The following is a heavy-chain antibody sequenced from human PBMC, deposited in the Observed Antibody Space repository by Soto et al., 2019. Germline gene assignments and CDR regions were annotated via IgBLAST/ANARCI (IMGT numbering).Heavy chain of an antibody. CDR3: ARGRYGAY. V-gene: IGHV1-18*01. D-gene: IGHD3-10*01. CDR2: ISAHNGNT. J-gene: IGHJ4*02. Sequence: QVHLVQSGAEVKKPGASVKVSCKGSGYAFTTYGITWVRQAPGQGLEWMGWISAHNGNTNYAQKLQGRVTVTRDTSTSTASMALKSLRSDDTAVYYCARGRYGAYWGQGALVTVSS. CDR1: GYAFTTYG.